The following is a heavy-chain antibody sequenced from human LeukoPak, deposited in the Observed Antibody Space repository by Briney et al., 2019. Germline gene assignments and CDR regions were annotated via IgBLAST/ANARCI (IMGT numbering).Heavy chain of an antibody. J-gene: IGHJ4*02. CDR1: GESLSNYY. V-gene: IGHV4-34*01. CDR2: INHYGST. CDR3: ARLPDYYSRHGAPG. D-gene: IGHD3-10*01. Sequence: PSETLSLTCAVYGESLSNYYWSWIRQPPGKGLEWIGEINHYGSTNYNPSLKSRITISVGTSKNQFSLKLSSVTAADTAVYYCARLPDYYSRHGAPGWGQGTLVTVSS.